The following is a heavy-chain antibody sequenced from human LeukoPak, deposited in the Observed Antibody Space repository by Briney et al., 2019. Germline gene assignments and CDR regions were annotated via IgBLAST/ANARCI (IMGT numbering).Heavy chain of an antibody. J-gene: IGHJ5*02. D-gene: IGHD1-26*01. V-gene: IGHV4-34*01. CDR3: ARGQGATVPQVGKNWFDP. Sequence: SETLSLTCAVYGDSFTGYFWSWIRQTPAKGMEWIGEVNESGGTNISPSLRSRVILSVDTSKTQFSLKLISVTVADTAIYYCARGQGATVPQVGKNWFDPWGQGTRVTVSS. CDR2: VNESGGT. CDR1: GDSFTGYF.